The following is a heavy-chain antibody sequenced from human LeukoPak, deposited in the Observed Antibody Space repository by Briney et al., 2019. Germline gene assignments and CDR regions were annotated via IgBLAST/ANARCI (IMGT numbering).Heavy chain of an antibody. J-gene: IGHJ4*02. Sequence: SETLSLICTVSGGSISSYYWSWIRQPPGKGLEWIGYIYYSGSTNYNPSLKSRVTISIDTSKNQFSLKLSSVTAADTAVYYCARVGGYYYGSGSLDYWGQGTLVTVSS. CDR1: GGSISSYY. CDR2: IYYSGST. CDR3: ARVGGYYYGSGSLDY. D-gene: IGHD3-10*01. V-gene: IGHV4-59*01.